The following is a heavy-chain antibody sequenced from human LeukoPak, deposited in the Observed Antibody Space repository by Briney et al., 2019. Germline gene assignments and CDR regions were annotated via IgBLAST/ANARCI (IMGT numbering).Heavy chain of an antibody. J-gene: IGHJ1*01. D-gene: IGHD2-21*02. CDR1: GFTFDDYA. CDR2: ISWNSGSI. V-gene: IGHV3-9*01. CDR3: AKSGDWREGGYFQH. Sequence: GGSLRLSCAASGFTFDDYAMHWVRQAPGKGLEWVSGISWNSGSIGYADSVKGRFTISRDNAKNSLYLQMNSLRAEDTALYYCAKSGDWREGGYFQHRGQGTLVTVSP.